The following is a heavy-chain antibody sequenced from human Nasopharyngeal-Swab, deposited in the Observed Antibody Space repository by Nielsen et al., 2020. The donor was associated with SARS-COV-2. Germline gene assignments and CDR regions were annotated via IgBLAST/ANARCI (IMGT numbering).Heavy chain of an antibody. V-gene: IGHV1-8*01. CDR3: ARVVRTRYGSGSYGGFDP. Sequence: ASVKVSCKASGDTFTSYDINWVRQATGQGLEWMGWMNPNSGNTGYAQKFQGRVTMTRNTSISTAYMELSSLRSEDTAVYYCARVVRTRYGSGSYGGFDPWGQGTLVTVSS. CDR1: GDTFTSYD. D-gene: IGHD3-10*01. CDR2: MNPNSGNT. J-gene: IGHJ5*02.